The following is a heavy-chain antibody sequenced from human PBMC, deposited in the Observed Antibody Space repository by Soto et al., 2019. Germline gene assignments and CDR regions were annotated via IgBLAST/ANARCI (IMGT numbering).Heavy chain of an antibody. D-gene: IGHD6-19*01. CDR2: ISYDGSNK. V-gene: IGHV3-30*18. CDR3: AKSSGWRQNVDY. CDR1: GFTFSSYG. J-gene: IGHJ4*02. Sequence: QVQLVESGGGVVQPGRSLRLSCAASGFTFSSYGMHWVRQAPGKGLEWVAVISYDGSNKYYADSVKGRFTISRDNSKNTLYLQINSLRAEDTAVYYCAKSSGWRQNVDYWGQGTLVTVSS.